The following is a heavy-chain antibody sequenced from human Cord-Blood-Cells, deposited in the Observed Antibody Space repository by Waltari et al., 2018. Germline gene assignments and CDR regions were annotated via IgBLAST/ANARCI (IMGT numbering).Heavy chain of an antibody. CDR1: GGSISSYY. CDR3: ARRRQSGSYYYFDY. J-gene: IGHJ4*02. CDR2: IYYSGST. D-gene: IGHD1-26*01. Sequence: QVQLQESGPGLVKPSETLSLTCTVSGGSISSYYWSWIRRPPGKGLEWIGYIYYSGSTNYNPSLKSRVTISVDTSKNQFSLKLSSVTAADTAVYYCARRRQSGSYYYFDYWGQGTLVTVSS. V-gene: IGHV4-59*08.